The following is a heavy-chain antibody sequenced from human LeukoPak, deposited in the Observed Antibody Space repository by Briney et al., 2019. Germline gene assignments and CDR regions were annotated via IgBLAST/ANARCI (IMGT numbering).Heavy chain of an antibody. V-gene: IGHV4-31*03. CDR3: ARLRLCSGGSCYYWFDP. J-gene: IGHJ5*02. CDR1: GGSISSGGYY. CDR2: IYYSGST. Sequence: PSETLSLTCTVSGGSISSGGYYWSWIRQYPGKGLQWIGYIYYSGSTYYNPSLKSRVTISVDTSKNQFSLKLSSVTAADTAVYYCARLRLCSGGSCYYWFDPWGQGTLVTVSS. D-gene: IGHD2-15*01.